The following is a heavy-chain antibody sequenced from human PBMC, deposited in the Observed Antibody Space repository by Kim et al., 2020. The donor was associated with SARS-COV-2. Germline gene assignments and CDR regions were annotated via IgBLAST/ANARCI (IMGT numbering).Heavy chain of an antibody. D-gene: IGHD6-6*01. V-gene: IGHV4-34*01. CDR2: INHSGST. J-gene: IGHJ3*02. CDR3: ARIPSSIAARRARCGAFDI. CDR1: GGSFSGYY. Sequence: SETLSLTCAVYGGSFSGYYWSWIRQPPGKGLEWIGEINHSGSTNYNPSLKSRVTISVDTSKNQFSLKLSSVTAADTAVYYCARIPSSIAARRARCGAFDIWGQGTMVTVSS.